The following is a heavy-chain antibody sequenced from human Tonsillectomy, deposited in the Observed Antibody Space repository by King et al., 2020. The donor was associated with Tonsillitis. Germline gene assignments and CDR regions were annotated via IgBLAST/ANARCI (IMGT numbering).Heavy chain of an antibody. J-gene: IGHJ4*02. CDR3: ARESPGSGSWRDVFDY. Sequence: VQLVESGGGLVQPGGSLRLSCAASGFTFRTYSMNWVRQAPGKGLEWVSYISSSGNTKYYADSVKGRFTIYRDNAKNSLFLQMNSLRDEDTAMYYCARESPGSGSWRDVFDYWGQGILVTVSS. V-gene: IGHV3-48*02. CDR1: GFTFRTYS. D-gene: IGHD6-13*01. CDR2: ISSSGNTK.